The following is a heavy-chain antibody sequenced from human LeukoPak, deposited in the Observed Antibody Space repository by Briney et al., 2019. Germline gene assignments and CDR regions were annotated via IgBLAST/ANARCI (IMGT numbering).Heavy chain of an antibody. Sequence: GGSLRLSCAASGFTFSSYAMSWVRQAPGKGLEWVSAIRDSGSSTHYADSVKGRFTISRDNSKNTLYLQMNSLRAEDTVIYYCAKVTGGDMITYGGLDYWGQGTLVTVSS. V-gene: IGHV3-23*01. CDR2: IRDSGSST. D-gene: IGHD3-16*01. J-gene: IGHJ4*02. CDR3: AKVTGGDMITYGGLDY. CDR1: GFTFSSYA.